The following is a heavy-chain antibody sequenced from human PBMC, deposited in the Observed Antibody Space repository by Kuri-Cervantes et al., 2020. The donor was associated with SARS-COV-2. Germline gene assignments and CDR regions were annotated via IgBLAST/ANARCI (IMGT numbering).Heavy chain of an antibody. CDR1: GGSFSGYY. D-gene: IGHD3-22*01. CDR2: IYHSGST. J-gene: IGHJ4*02. V-gene: IGHV4-34*01. Sequence: SETLSLTCAVYGGSFSGYYWSWIRQPPGKGLEWIGSIYHSGSTYYNPSLKSRVTISVDTSKNQFSLKLSSVTAADTAVYYCARDYYDSSYFDYWGQGTLVTVSS. CDR3: ARDYYDSSYFDY.